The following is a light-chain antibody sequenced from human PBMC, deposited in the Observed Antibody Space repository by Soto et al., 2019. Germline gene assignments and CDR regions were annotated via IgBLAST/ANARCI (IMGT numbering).Light chain of an antibody. CDR3: QQYTNWPLT. CDR1: QTVNSN. V-gene: IGKV3-15*01. CDR2: GAS. Sequence: IVMTQSPGTLSVSPGETATLSCRASQTVNSNLAWYQQKPGQAPRLLIYGASTRATGIPARFSGSGSGTEFTVTISSLQSEDFAVYYCQQYTNWPLTFGGGTKVEIK. J-gene: IGKJ4*01.